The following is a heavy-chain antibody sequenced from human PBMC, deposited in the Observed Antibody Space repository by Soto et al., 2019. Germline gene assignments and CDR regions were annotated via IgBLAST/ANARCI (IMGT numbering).Heavy chain of an antibody. CDR3: ASTYSTSWYWFDP. V-gene: IGHV2-26*04. J-gene: IGHJ5*02. D-gene: IGHD6-13*01. Sequence: QVTVKESGPVLVKPTETLTLTCTVSGFSLSNAGLGVSWIRQPPGKALEWLAHIFSNDEKSYSTSLKSRLTTSXDXXQRQVVLTMTNMDPVDTATYYCASTYSTSWYWFDPWGQGTLVTVSS. CDR2: IFSNDEK. CDR1: GFSLSNAGLG.